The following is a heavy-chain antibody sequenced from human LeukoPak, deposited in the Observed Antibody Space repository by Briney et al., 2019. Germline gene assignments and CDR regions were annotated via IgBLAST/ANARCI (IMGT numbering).Heavy chain of an antibody. CDR1: GYTFTGYY. D-gene: IGHD3-10*01. V-gene: IGHV1-2*02. J-gene: IGHJ4*02. CDR3: ARDYYGSGSYPLGFDY. CDR2: INPNSGGT. Sequence: ASVKVSCKASGYTFTGYYMHWVGQAPGQGREWMGWINPNSGGTNYAQNFQGRVTMTSDTSISTAYMELSRLRSDDTSVYYCARDYYGSGSYPLGFDYWGQGTLVTVSS.